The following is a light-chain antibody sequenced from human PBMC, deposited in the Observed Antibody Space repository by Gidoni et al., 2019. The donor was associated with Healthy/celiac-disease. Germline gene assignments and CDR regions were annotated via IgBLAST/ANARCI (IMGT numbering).Light chain of an antibody. Sequence: DIQKTQSPSTLSASVGDRVTITCRASQSISSWLAWYQQKPGKAPKLLIYKASSLESGVPSRFSGSGSGTEFTLTISSLQPDDFATYYCQQYNSYSPTFXQXTKVEIK. J-gene: IGKJ1*01. CDR1: QSISSW. CDR3: QQYNSYSPT. CDR2: KAS. V-gene: IGKV1-5*03.